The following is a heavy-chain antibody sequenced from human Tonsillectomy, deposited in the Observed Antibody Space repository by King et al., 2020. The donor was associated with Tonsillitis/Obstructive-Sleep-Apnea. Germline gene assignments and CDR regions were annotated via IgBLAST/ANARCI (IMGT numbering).Heavy chain of an antibody. CDR2: IRSKAYGGTT. CDR1: GFTFGDYA. D-gene: IGHD2-15*01. Sequence: VQLVESGGGLVQPGRSLRLSCTASGFTFGDYAMSWVRQAPGKGLEWVGFIRSKAYGGTTEYAASVKGRFTISRDDSKSIAYLQMNSLKTEDTAVYYCTRDVELGYCSGGSCYTGIWGQGTLVTVSS. CDR3: TRDVELGYCSGGSCYTGI. V-gene: IGHV3-49*04. J-gene: IGHJ4*02.